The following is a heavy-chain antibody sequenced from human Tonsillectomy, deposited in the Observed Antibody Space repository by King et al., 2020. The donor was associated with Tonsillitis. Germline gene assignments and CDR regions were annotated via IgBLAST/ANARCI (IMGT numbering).Heavy chain of an antibody. CDR2: ISGSGGST. V-gene: IGHV3-23*04. D-gene: IGHD3-3*01. J-gene: IGHJ4*02. Sequence: QLVQSGGGLVQPGGSLRLSCAASGFTFSSYAMSWVRQAPGKGLEWGSAISGSGGSTYYADSVKGRFTISRDNSKNTLYLQMNSLRAEDTAVYYCAKDGGTIFGPIFLYYFDYWGQGTLVTVSS. CDR3: AKDGGTIFGPIFLYYFDY. CDR1: GFTFSSYA.